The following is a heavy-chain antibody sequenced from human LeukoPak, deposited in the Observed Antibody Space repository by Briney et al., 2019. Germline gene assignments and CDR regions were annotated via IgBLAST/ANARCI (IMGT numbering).Heavy chain of an antibody. V-gene: IGHV4-4*07. J-gene: IGHJ4*02. CDR2: VHTSGTT. CDR1: GVSISSYH. Sequence: PSETLSLTCTVSGVSISSYHWSWIRQPAGKGLEWIGRVHTSGTTNYNPSLKSRVTMSVDTSKNQLSLILTSVTAADTAVYYCARDGLYNYGYSYFDYWGQGTLVTVSS. CDR3: ARDGLYNYGYSYFDY. D-gene: IGHD5-18*01.